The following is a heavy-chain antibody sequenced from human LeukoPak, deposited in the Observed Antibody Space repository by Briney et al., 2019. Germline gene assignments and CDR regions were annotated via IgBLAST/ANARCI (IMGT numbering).Heavy chain of an antibody. CDR1: GGSISSHY. CDR3: ASLRYYYYYGMDV. Sequence: SETLSLTCTVSGGSISSHYWSWIRQPPGKGLEWIGYIYYSGSTNYNPSLKSRVTISVDTSKNQFSLKLSSVTAADTAVYYCASLRYYYYYGMDVWGQGTTVTVSS. J-gene: IGHJ6*02. CDR2: IYYSGST. V-gene: IGHV4-59*11.